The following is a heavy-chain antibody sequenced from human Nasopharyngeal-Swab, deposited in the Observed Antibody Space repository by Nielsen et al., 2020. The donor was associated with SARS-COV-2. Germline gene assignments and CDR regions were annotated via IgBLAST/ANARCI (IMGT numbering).Heavy chain of an antibody. J-gene: IGHJ4*02. CDR3: ARGGQGTYYYDSSGYYGEYYFDY. CDR1: GFTFSSYA. CDR2: ITGNGGST. Sequence: GGSLRLSCAASGFTFSSYAMSWVRQAPGKGLEWVSAITGNGGSTYYADSVKGRFTITRDNAKNSLYLQMDSLRAEDTAVYYCARGGQGTYYYDSSGYYGEYYFDYWGQGTLVTVSS. D-gene: IGHD3-22*01. V-gene: IGHV3-23*01.